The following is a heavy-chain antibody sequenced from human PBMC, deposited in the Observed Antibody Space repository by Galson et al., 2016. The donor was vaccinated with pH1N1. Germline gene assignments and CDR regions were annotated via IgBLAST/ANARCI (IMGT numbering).Heavy chain of an antibody. D-gene: IGHD4-17*01. J-gene: IGHJ2*01. V-gene: IGHV3-9*01. Sequence: SLRLSCAASGFTFDAFAMHWVRQVPGEGLEWVSVITWNSHVIDYADSVKGRFTISRDNARNSLYLQMNNLRPEDSAFYFFAKDHCSHGDTNCFYFDLWGRGTLVTVSS. CDR1: GFTFDAFA. CDR3: AKDHCSHGDTNCFYFDL. CDR2: ITWNSHVI.